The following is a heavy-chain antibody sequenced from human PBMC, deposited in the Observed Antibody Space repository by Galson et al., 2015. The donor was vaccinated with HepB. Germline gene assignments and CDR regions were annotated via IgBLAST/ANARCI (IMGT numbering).Heavy chain of an antibody. V-gene: IGHV3-7*01. CDR1: GFTFSSYT. Sequence: SLRLSCAASGFTFSSYTMSWVRQAPGQGLEWVAKINQGGSEKYYVDSVKGRFTISRDNAKNSLYLQMDSLRAEDTAVYYCARVLRGGYSGYDFEYWGQGTLVTVSS. J-gene: IGHJ4*02. D-gene: IGHD5-12*01. CDR2: INQGGSEK. CDR3: ARVLRGGYSGYDFEY.